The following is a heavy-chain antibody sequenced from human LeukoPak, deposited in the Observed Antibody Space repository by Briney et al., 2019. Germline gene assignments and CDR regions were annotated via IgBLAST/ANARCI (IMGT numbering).Heavy chain of an antibody. J-gene: IGHJ2*01. CDR2: INTNTGNP. V-gene: IGHV7-4-1*02. CDR3: ARDRSISVWYFDL. CDR1: GYTFTTYP. Sequence: ASVKVSCKASGYTFTTYPMNWVRQAPGQGLEWMGWINTNTGNPTYAQGFTGRFVFSLDTSVSTAYLQISSLKADDTAVYYCARDRSISVWYFDLWGRGTLVTVSS.